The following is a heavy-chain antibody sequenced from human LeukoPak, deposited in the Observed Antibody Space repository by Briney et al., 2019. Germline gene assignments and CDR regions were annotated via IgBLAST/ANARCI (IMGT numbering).Heavy chain of an antibody. V-gene: IGHV4-30-4*08. CDR2: IYYSGTT. Sequence: SETLSLTCTVSGGSVSSGSYYWSWIRQPPGKGLEWIGYIYYSGTTYYNPSLKSRVTMSVDTSKNQFSLKLSSVTAADTAVYYCASGFINALNYWGQGTLVTVSS. J-gene: IGHJ4*02. CDR3: ASGFINALNY. D-gene: IGHD3-10*01. CDR1: GGSVSSGSYY.